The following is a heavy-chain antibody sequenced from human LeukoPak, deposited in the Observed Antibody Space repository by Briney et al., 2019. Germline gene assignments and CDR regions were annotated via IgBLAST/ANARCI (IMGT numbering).Heavy chain of an antibody. V-gene: IGHV3-48*01. CDR2: ISSSGSTI. CDR3: ARDPREVEWELPDY. D-gene: IGHD1-26*01. CDR1: GFTFSSYS. Sequence: GGSLRPSCAASGFTFSSYSMNWVRQAPGKGLEWVSYISSSGSTIYYADSVKGRFTISRDNAKNSLYLQMNSLRAEDTAVYYCARDPREVEWELPDYWGQGTLVTVSS. J-gene: IGHJ4*02.